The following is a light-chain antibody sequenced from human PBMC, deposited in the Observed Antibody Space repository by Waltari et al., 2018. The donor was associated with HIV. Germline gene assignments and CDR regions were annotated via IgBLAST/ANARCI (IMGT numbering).Light chain of an antibody. CDR3: AAWDDSLTGNVI. CDR1: TSNIGSNA. CDR2: SNN. V-gene: IGLV1-44*01. Sequence: QSVLTQPPSTSGTPGQRVTISCSGSTSNIGSNAVNWYRQLPGTAPKRVTYSNNQRMPVVPDLFTCSKSGTSASLAISGLQSEDEAVYYCAAWDDSLTGNVIFGGGTKLTVL. J-gene: IGLJ2*01.